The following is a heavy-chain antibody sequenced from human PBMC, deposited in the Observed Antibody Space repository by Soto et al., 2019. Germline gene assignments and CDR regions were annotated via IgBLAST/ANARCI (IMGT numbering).Heavy chain of an antibody. CDR2: INPSGGST. J-gene: IGHJ4*02. D-gene: IGHD2-15*01. CDR3: ARDHCRGGSCYSNAYYFDY. V-gene: IGHV1-46*03. CDR1: GYTFTSYY. Sequence: QVQLVQSGAEVKKPGASVKVSCKASGYTFTSYYMHWVRQAPGQGLEWMGIINPSGGSTSYAQKFQGRDNKTRDTAKSKGYMELSSLRSEDTAVYYCARDHCRGGSCYSNAYYFDYWGQGTLVTVSS.